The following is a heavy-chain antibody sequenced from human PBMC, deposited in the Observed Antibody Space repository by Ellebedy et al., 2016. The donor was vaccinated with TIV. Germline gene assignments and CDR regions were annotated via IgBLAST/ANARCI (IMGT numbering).Heavy chain of an antibody. Sequence: GGSLRLSXAASGLSVSTKYMKWVRQAPGKGLVWVSRIHSDGRTTSYADSVKGRFTISRDSAKNMLYLQMNSLRAEDTAVFYCVRDQMGSSYPFDYWGQGTRVTVSP. CDR3: VRDQMGSSYPFDY. CDR1: GLSVSTKY. D-gene: IGHD5-24*01. V-gene: IGHV3-74*01. CDR2: IHSDGRTT. J-gene: IGHJ4*02.